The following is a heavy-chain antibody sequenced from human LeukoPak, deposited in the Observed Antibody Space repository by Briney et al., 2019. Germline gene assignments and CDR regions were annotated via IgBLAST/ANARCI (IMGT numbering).Heavy chain of an antibody. CDR2: ISAYNGDT. V-gene: IGHV1-18*01. D-gene: IGHD6-13*01. J-gene: IGHJ4*02. Sequence: GASVKVFCKTSGYTFSNYSITWVRQAPGQGLEWMGWISAYNGDTNYAQQLQGRVTMTTDTSTSTACMELRSLRSDDTAVYYCARSLNSRLIDYWGQGTLVTVSS. CDR1: GYTFSNYS. CDR3: ARSLNSRLIDY.